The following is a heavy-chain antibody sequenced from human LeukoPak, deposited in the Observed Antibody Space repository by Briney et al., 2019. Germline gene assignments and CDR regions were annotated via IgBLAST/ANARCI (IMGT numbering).Heavy chain of an antibody. V-gene: IGHV3-7*01. CDR1: GFTFSSYW. CDR3: ARDRGYTTFDY. D-gene: IGHD3-16*02. Sequence: GGSLRLSCAASGFTFSSYWMSWVRLAPGKGLEWVANIKQDGSEKYYVDSVRGRFSISRDNSKDSLCLQMNSLRADDTAVYYCARDRGYTTFDYWGQGTLVTVSS. J-gene: IGHJ4*02. CDR2: IKQDGSEK.